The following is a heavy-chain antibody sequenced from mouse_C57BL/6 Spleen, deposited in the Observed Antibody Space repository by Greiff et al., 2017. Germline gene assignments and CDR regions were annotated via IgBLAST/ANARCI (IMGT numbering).Heavy chain of an antibody. V-gene: IGHV1-18*01. Sequence: EVQLVESGPELVKPGASVKIPCKASGYTFTDYNMDWVKQSPGKSLEWIGDISPNNGGTFYNEKFKGQSTLTGDNSSSTAYMELRSLTSEDTAVYDGARFDYSNHNYAMDYWGQGTSVTVSS. J-gene: IGHJ4*01. CDR2: ISPNNGGT. CDR3: ARFDYSNHNYAMDY. D-gene: IGHD2-5*01. CDR1: GYTFTDYN.